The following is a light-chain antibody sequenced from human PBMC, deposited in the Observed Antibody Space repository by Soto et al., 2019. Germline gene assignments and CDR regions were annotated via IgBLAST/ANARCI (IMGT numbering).Light chain of an antibody. V-gene: IGKV1-5*03. J-gene: IGKJ2*01. CDR1: QSVSSW. Sequence: DIQMTQSPSTLSASIGDRVAITCRASQSVSSWLAWYQQKPGEAPKLLIYRASSLQSGVPSRFSGSGSGTEFSLTISSLQPDDFATYYCQHYNNYPYTFGQGTKLEIK. CDR2: RAS. CDR3: QHYNNYPYT.